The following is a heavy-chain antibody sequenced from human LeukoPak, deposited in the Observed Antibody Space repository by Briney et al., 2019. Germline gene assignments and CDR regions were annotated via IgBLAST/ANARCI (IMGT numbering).Heavy chain of an antibody. CDR1: GGTFSSYA. Sequence: GSSVKVSCKASGGTFSSYAISWVRQAPGQGLEWMGGIIPIFGTANYAQKFQGRVTITTDESTSTAYMELSSLRSEDTAVYYCASTIFGVVITDYWGQGTLVTVSS. CDR3: ASTIFGVVITDY. J-gene: IGHJ4*02. CDR2: IIPIFGTA. D-gene: IGHD3-3*01. V-gene: IGHV1-69*05.